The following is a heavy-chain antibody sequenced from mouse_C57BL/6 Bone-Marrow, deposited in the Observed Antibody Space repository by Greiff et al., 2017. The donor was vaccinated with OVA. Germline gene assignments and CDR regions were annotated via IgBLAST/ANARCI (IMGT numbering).Heavy chain of an antibody. J-gene: IGHJ1*03. Sequence: VQLQESGPGLVQPSQSLSITCTVSGFSLTSYGVHWVRQSPGKGLEWLGVIWRGGSTDYNAAFMSRLSITKDNSKSQVFFKMNSLQADDTAIYYCAKGNGYDRGFYFDVWGTGTTVTVSS. CDR1: GFSLTSYG. D-gene: IGHD2-2*01. V-gene: IGHV2-5*01. CDR3: AKGNGYDRGFYFDV. CDR2: IWRGGST.